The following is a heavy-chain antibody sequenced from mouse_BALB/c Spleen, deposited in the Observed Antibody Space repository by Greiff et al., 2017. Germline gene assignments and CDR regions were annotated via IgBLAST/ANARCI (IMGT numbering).Heavy chain of an antibody. CDR1: GFAFSSYD. CDR3: ARHHYGNYGAMDY. CDR2: ISSGGGST. D-gene: IGHD2-1*01. V-gene: IGHV5-12-1*01. Sequence: DVMLVESGGGLVKPGGSLKLSCAASGFAFSSYDMSWVRQTPEKRLEWVAYISSGGGSTYYPDTVKGRFTISRDNAKNTLYLQMSSLKSEDTAMYYCARHHYGNYGAMDYWGQGTSVTVSS. J-gene: IGHJ4*01.